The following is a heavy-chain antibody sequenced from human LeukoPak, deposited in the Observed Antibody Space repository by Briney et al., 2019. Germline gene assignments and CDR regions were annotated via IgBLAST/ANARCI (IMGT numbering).Heavy chain of an antibody. CDR3: ARGTTSGWYGAY. V-gene: IGHV3-53*01. CDR1: GFTFSSYA. D-gene: IGHD6-19*01. Sequence: GRSLRLSCAASGFTFSSYAMHWVRQAPGKGLEWVSVIYSYGTTYYADSVRGRFTISRDNSKNTLYLQMNNLRAEDTAVYYCARGTTSGWYGAYWGQGTLVTVSS. J-gene: IGHJ4*02. CDR2: IYSYGTT.